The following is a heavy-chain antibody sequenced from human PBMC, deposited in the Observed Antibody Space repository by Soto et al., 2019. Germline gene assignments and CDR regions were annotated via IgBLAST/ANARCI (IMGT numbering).Heavy chain of an antibody. D-gene: IGHD2-15*01. V-gene: IGHV2-5*01. Sequence: QITLKESGPTLVNPTQTLTLTCTFSGFSLSTSGVGVGWIRQPPGKALEWLALIYWSDDKRYSPSLKSRLTITKDTSKNQVVLTMTNMDPVDTATYYCTRGCSGGSYYFRGAFDIWGQGTMVTVSS. CDR3: TRGCSGGSYYFRGAFDI. J-gene: IGHJ3*02. CDR1: GFSLSTSGVG. CDR2: IYWSDDK.